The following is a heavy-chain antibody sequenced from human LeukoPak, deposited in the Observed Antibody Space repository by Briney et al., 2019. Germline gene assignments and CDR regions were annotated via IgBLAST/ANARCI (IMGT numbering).Heavy chain of an antibody. CDR3: ARDLTPYSDNYFYDALDI. CDR1: GFTLNNYW. Sequence: PGGSLRLSCAGSGFTLNNYWMTWVRQPPGKGLEWVANIREDGSVKYFGDSVRGRFTISRDNAENSVYLQMNSLRDEDTAVYYCARDLTPYSDNYFYDALDIWGPGTMVTVSS. D-gene: IGHD2/OR15-2a*01. CDR2: IREDGSVK. V-gene: IGHV3-7*01. J-gene: IGHJ3*02.